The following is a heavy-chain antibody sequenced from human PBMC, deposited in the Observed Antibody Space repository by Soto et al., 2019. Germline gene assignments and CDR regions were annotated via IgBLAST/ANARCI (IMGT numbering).Heavy chain of an antibody. CDR1: GYILTDLS. J-gene: IGHJ4*02. D-gene: IGHD6-19*01. V-gene: IGHV1-24*01. CDR2: FDPEDGET. Sequence: QVQLVQSGAEVKKPGASVKVSCKVSGYILTDLSIHWVRQAPGKGLEWMGGFDPEDGETIYAQKFQGRVTMPDDTSTDTAYMELSSLRSEDTAVYYCAARSRYTSGQEFDYWGQGTLVTVSS. CDR3: AARSRYTSGQEFDY.